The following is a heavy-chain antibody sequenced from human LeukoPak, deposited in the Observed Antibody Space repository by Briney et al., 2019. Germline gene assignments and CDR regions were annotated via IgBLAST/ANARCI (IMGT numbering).Heavy chain of an antibody. D-gene: IGHD1-26*01. CDR2: IYYSGST. J-gene: IGHJ6*02. CDR1: GGSITSGGYY. CDR3: RGGSYHYYYGMDV. Sequence: PSETLSLTCTVSGGSITSGGYYWSWIRQHPGKGLEWIGYIYYSGSTYYNPSLKSRVTISVDTSKNQFSLKLSSVTAADTAVYYCRGGSYHYYYGMDVWGQGTTVTVSS. V-gene: IGHV4-31*08.